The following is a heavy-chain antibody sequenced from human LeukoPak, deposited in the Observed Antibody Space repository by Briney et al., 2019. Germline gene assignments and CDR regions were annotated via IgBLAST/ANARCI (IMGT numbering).Heavy chain of an antibody. Sequence: SETLSLTCAVYGGSFSGYYWSWIRQPPGKGLEWIGEINHSGSTNYNPSLKSRVTISVDTSKNQFSLKLSSVTAADTAVYYCARDGLGWSGYSDYWGQGTLVTVSS. CDR3: ARDGLGWSGYSDY. CDR2: INHSGST. D-gene: IGHD3-3*01. CDR1: GGSFSGYY. V-gene: IGHV4-34*01. J-gene: IGHJ4*02.